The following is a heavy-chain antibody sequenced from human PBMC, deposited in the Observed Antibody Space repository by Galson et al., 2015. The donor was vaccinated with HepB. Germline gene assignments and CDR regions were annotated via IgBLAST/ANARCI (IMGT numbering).Heavy chain of an antibody. V-gene: IGHV4-59*08. CDR3: ARVYSSSSYWYFDL. D-gene: IGHD6-19*01. CDR2: IFYSGSA. Sequence: TLSLTCTVSSGSISNYYWSWIRQPPGKALEWIAYIFYSGSATYNPSLKSRVTVSVDMSKNQFSLKLSSVAAADTAVYYCARVYSSSSYWYFDLWGRGTLVTVSS. J-gene: IGHJ2*01. CDR1: SGSISNYY.